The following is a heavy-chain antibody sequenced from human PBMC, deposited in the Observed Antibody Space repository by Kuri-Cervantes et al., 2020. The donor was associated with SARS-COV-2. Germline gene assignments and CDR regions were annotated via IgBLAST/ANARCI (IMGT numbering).Heavy chain of an antibody. V-gene: IGHV1-8*03. J-gene: IGHJ5*02. D-gene: IGHD3-9*01. Sequence: ASVKVSCKASGYTFTSYDINWVRQATGQGLEWMGWMNPNSGNTGYAQKFQGRVTITRNTSISTAYMGLSSLRSEDTAVYYCARAYQYLGWWFDPWGQGTLVTVSS. CDR2: MNPNSGNT. CDR3: ARAYQYLGWWFDP. CDR1: GYTFTSYD.